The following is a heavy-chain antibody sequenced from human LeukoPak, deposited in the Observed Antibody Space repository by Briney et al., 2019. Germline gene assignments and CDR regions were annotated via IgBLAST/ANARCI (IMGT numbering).Heavy chain of an antibody. CDR2: LDPEDGET. D-gene: IGHD3-10*01. Sequence: ASVKVSCKVSGYALTELSMHWVRQAPGKGLEWMGGLDPEDGETIYAQKFQGRVTMTEDTSTDTAYMELSSLRSEDTAVYYCATASPRSGSYVPFDYWGQGTLVTVSS. J-gene: IGHJ4*02. V-gene: IGHV1-24*01. CDR1: GYALTELS. CDR3: ATASPRSGSYVPFDY.